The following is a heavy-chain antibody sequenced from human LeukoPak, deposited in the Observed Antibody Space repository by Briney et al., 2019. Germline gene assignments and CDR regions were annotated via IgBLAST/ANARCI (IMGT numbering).Heavy chain of an antibody. J-gene: IGHJ6*02. Sequence: GGSLRLSCAASGFTFSSYSMNWVRQAPGKGLEWVSSISSSSSYIYYADSVKGRFTISRDNAKNSLYLQMNSLRAEDTAVYYCARVRDEGELRYFDWLLFNYYGMDVWGQGTTVTVSS. CDR1: GFTFSSYS. V-gene: IGHV3-21*01. CDR3: ARVRDEGELRYFDWLLFNYYGMDV. D-gene: IGHD3-9*01. CDR2: ISSSSSYI.